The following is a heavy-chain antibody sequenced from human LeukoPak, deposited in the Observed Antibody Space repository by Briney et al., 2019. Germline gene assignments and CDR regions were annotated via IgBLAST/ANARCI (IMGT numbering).Heavy chain of an antibody. J-gene: IGHJ4*02. CDR1: GFTFSSYS. CDR3: ARGPLAAAGDY. D-gene: IGHD6-13*01. CDR2: ISSSSSYI. Sequence: GGSLRLSCAASGFTFSSYSMNWVRQAPGKGLEWVSSISSSSSYIYYAASVNGRFTISRDNAKNSLYLQMNSLRAEDTAVYYCARGPLAAAGDYWGQGTLVTVSS. V-gene: IGHV3-21*01.